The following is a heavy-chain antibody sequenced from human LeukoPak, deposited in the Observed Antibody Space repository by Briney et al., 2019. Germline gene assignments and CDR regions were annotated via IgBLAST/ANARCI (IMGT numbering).Heavy chain of an antibody. J-gene: IGHJ6*02. Sequence: PGGCLRLSCAASGFTFSRYWMHWLRQAPGKGLVWVSRISTDGSTTTYADSVKGRFTISRDNGKNTLYMQMNSLIAEDTAVYYCASYLTSIPSGMDVWGQGTTVTVSS. V-gene: IGHV3-74*01. CDR1: GFTFSRYW. D-gene: IGHD2/OR15-2a*01. CDR3: ASYLTSIPSGMDV. CDR2: ISTDGSTT.